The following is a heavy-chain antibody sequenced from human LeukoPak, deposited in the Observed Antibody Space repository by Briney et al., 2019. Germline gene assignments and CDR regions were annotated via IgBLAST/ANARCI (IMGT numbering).Heavy chain of an antibody. CDR3: AGDSSGYYPYYFDY. Sequence: PGGSLRLSCAASGFTFSSYSMNWVRQAPGKGLEWVSSISSSSSYIYYADSVKGRFTISRDNAKNSLYLQMNSLRAEDTAVYYCAGDSSGYYPYYFDYWGQGTLVTVSS. CDR2: ISSSSSYI. V-gene: IGHV3-21*01. D-gene: IGHD3-22*01. CDR1: GFTFSSYS. J-gene: IGHJ4*02.